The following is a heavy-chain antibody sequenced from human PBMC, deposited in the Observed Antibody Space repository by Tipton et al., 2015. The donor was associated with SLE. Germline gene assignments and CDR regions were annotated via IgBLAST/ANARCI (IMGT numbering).Heavy chain of an antibody. CDR3: VKEPAYDFWSGYPRHFDY. CDR1: GFTFSTYG. V-gene: IGHV3-30*18. J-gene: IGHJ4*02. Sequence: SLRLSCAASGFTFSTYGMHWVRQAPGKGLEWVAVISYDGSNKYYADSVKGRFTISRDNSKNTLYLQMDSLRAEDTAVYYCVKEPAYDFWSGYPRHFDYWGQGTLVTVSS. CDR2: ISYDGSNK. D-gene: IGHD3-3*01.